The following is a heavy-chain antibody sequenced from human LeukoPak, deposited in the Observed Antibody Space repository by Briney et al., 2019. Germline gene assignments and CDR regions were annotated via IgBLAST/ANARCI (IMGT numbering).Heavy chain of an antibody. V-gene: IGHV3-21*01. Sequence: GGPLRLSCAASGFTFTSYTMNWVRQAPGKGLEWVSSISSSNSDISYADSVKGRFTISRDNAKNSLYLQMNSLRAEDTAVYYCARDSRTVYYYYGMDVWGQGTTVTVSS. CDR2: ISSSNSDI. CDR3: ARDSRTVYYYYGMDV. CDR1: GFTFTSYT. J-gene: IGHJ6*02.